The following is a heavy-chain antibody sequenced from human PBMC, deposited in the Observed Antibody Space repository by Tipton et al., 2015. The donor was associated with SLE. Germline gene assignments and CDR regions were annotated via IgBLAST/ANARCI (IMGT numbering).Heavy chain of an antibody. V-gene: IGHV4-59*01. CDR1: GGSISSYY. D-gene: IGHD6-6*01. CDR2: IHYSGST. CDR3: ARGGRDEQVGFYNWFDL. Sequence: TLSLTCTVSGGSISSYYWSWIRQPPGKGLEWIGYIHYSGSTNYNPSLKSRVTISVDTSKNQFSLKLSSVTAADTAVYYCARGGRDEQVGFYNWFDLWGQGTLVTVSS. J-gene: IGHJ5*02.